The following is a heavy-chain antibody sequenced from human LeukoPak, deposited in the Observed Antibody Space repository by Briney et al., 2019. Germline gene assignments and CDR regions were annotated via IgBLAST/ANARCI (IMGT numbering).Heavy chain of an antibody. V-gene: IGHV1-2*02. CDR1: GYTFTGYY. Sequence: ASVKVSCKASGYTFTGYYMHWVRQAPGQGLEWMGWINPNSGGTNYAQKFQGRVTMTRDTSISTAYMELSRLRSDDTAVYYCARLLLAVAAGYYYYYMDVWGKGTTVTVSS. D-gene: IGHD6-19*01. J-gene: IGHJ6*03. CDR3: ARLLLAVAAGYYYYYMDV. CDR2: INPNSGGT.